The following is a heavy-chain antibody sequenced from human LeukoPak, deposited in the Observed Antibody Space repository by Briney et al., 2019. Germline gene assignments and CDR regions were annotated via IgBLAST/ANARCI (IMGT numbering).Heavy chain of an antibody. CDR3: ATGDYFGSGSLDFDY. Sequence: SETLSLTCTVSGGSISSNSYYWGWIRQPPGKGLEWIGSIYYSGSTYYNPSLKSRVTISIDTSKNQFSLKLTSVTAADTAVYYCATGDYFGSGSLDFDYWGQGTLVTVSS. D-gene: IGHD3-10*01. J-gene: IGHJ4*02. CDR2: IYYSGST. V-gene: IGHV4-39*07. CDR1: GGSISSNSYY.